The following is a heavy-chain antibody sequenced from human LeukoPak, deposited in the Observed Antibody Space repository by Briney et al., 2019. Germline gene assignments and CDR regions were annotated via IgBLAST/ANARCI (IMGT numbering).Heavy chain of an antibody. V-gene: IGHV4-31*03. CDR3: ARERWDCTNGVCYRWFDP. J-gene: IGHJ5*02. CDR2: IYYSGST. Sequence: SETLSLTCTVSGGSISSGGYYWSWIRQHPGKGLEWIGYIYYSGSTYYNPSLKSRVTISVDTSKNQFSLKLSSVTAADTAVYYCARERWDCTNGVCYRWFDPWGQGTLVTVSS. CDR1: GGSISSGGYY. D-gene: IGHD2-8*01.